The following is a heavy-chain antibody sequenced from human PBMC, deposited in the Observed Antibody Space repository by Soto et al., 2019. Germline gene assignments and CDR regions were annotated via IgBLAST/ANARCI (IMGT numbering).Heavy chain of an antibody. CDR1: GDSVSSGGYY. CDR3: ARENFGVIIHDAFDL. J-gene: IGHJ3*01. Sequence: QVQLQESGPGLVMPSQTLSLTCTVSGDSVSSGGYYWNWIRPHPGRGLEWIGYIYDSETTYYNPSLESRLSISVDASKNQFSLKVTSVTPAETAVYYCARENFGVIIHDAFDLWGQGTMVTVSS. D-gene: IGHD2-8*01. V-gene: IGHV4-31*03. CDR2: IYDSETT.